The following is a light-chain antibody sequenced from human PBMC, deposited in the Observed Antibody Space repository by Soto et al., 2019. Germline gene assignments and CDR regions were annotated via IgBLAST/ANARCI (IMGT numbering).Light chain of an antibody. CDR3: AAWDDSLSAHVV. Sequence: QAVVTQPPSASGTPGQRVTISCSGSSSNIGSNYVYWYQQLPGTAPKLLIYRNNQRPSGVPDRFSGSKSGTSASLAISGLRSEDEADYYSAAWDDSLSAHVVFGGGTKLTVL. V-gene: IGLV1-47*01. CDR1: SSNIGSNY. J-gene: IGLJ2*01. CDR2: RNN.